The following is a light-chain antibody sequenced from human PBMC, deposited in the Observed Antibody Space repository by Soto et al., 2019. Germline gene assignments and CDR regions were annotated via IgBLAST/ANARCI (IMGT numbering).Light chain of an antibody. CDR3: QQYGNSPYT. Sequence: IVLTQSPGTLSLSPGERATLSCRASQSISNVYLGWYQQRPGQAPRPLIYGASIRATGIPARFSGSASGTDFTLNISRLEPEDFAVYYCQQYGNSPYTFGQGTKLDIK. CDR1: QSISNVY. J-gene: IGKJ2*01. V-gene: IGKV3-20*01. CDR2: GAS.